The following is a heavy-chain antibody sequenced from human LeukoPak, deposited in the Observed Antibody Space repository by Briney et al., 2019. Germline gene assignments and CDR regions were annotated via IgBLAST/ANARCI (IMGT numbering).Heavy chain of an antibody. Sequence: GGSLRLSCAASGFTFSSYAMSWVRQAPGKGLEWVSAISGSGGSTYYADSVKGRFTISGDNSKNTLYLQMNSLRAEDTAVYYCANSQHYDILTPFDPWGQGTLVTVSS. D-gene: IGHD3-9*01. J-gene: IGHJ5*02. CDR2: ISGSGGST. CDR3: ANSQHYDILTPFDP. V-gene: IGHV3-23*01. CDR1: GFTFSSYA.